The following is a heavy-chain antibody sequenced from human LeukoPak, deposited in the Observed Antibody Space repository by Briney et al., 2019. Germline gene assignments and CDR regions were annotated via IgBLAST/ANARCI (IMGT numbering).Heavy chain of an antibody. J-gene: IGHJ6*03. CDR3: ARLSMVRGVIWYYYYYMDV. D-gene: IGHD3-10*01. Sequence: SETLSLTCTVSGGSISSSSYYWGWIRQPPGKGLEWIGSIYYSGSTYYNPSLKSRVTISVDTSKNQFSLKLSSVTAADTAVYYCARLSMVRGVIWYYYYYMDVWGKGTTVTISS. CDR1: GGSISSSSYY. CDR2: IYYSGST. V-gene: IGHV4-39*07.